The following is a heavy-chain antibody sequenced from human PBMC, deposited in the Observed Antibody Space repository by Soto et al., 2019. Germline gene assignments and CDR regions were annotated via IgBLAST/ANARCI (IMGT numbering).Heavy chain of an antibody. CDR1: GFTFSNAW. CDR3: TLRGYCSGGSCYPGYFDY. V-gene: IGHV3-15*01. CDR2: IKSKTDGGTT. Sequence: GGSLRLSCAASGFTFSNAWMSWVRQAPGKGLEWVGRIKSKTDGGTTDYAAPVKGRFTISRDDSKNTLYLQMNSLKTEDTAVYYCTLRGYCSGGSCYPGYFDYWGQGTLVTRLL. D-gene: IGHD2-15*01. J-gene: IGHJ4*02.